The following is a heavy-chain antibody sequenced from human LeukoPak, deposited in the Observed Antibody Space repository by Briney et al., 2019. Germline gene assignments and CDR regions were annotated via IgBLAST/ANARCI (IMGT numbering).Heavy chain of an antibody. V-gene: IGHV3-53*01. CDR1: GFDISYNY. Sequence: PGGSLRLSCVASGFDISYNYVGWVRQAPGKGLEWVSVIHTGGTTHYADSVKGRFTISKDNSNNTVYLQMNSVRVEDTAVYYCAKGPEKGVFDIWGQGTMVTVSS. D-gene: IGHD2-8*01. CDR3: AKGPEKGVFDI. J-gene: IGHJ3*02. CDR2: IHTGGTT.